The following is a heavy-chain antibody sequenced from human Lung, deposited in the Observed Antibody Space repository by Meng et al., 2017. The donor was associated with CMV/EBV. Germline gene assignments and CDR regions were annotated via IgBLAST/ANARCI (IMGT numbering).Heavy chain of an antibody. V-gene: IGHV4-39*07. D-gene: IGHD4-17*01. CDR2: MYYSGRT. J-gene: IGHJ5*02. Sequence: QLQVQESGPGPVKPSETLSPTCTVSGGSISGSTHYWGWIRQPPGKGLEWIGSMYYSGRTYYNPSLKSRVTISVDTSKNQFSLKLSSVTAADTAIYYCARYYDSGGFDPWGQGTLVTVSS. CDR3: ARYYDSGGFDP. CDR1: GGSISGSTHY.